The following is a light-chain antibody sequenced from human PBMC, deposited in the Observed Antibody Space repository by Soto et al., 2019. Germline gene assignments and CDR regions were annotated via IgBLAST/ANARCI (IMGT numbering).Light chain of an antibody. J-gene: IGLJ3*02. CDR1: SSDVGSYNL. Sequence: QSALTQPASVSGSPGQSITISCTGTSSDVGSYNLVSWYQQHPGKAPKLMIYEGSKRPSGVSNRVSGSKSGNTASLTISGLQAEDEDDYYCCSYAGSSTWVFGGGTKLTVL. CDR2: EGS. CDR3: CSYAGSSTWV. V-gene: IGLV2-23*01.